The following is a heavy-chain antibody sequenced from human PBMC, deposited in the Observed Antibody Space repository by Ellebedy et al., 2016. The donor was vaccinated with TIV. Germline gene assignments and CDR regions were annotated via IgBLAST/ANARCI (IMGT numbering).Heavy chain of an antibody. Sequence: GESLKISCAASGFTFSSYGMHWVRQAPGKGLEWVAVIWYDGSNKYYADSVKGRFTISRDNSKNTLYLQMNSLRAEDTAVYYCARDRVPNYYDSSGYGGWGQGTLVTVSS. CDR1: GFTFSSYG. D-gene: IGHD3-22*01. J-gene: IGHJ4*02. V-gene: IGHV3-33*01. CDR2: IWYDGSNK. CDR3: ARDRVPNYYDSSGYGG.